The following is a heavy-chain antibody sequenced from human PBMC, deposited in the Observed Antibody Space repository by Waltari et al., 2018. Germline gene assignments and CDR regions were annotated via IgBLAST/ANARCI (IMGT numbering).Heavy chain of an antibody. J-gene: IGHJ5*02. CDR1: GASVRGGSYF. CDR3: AGSGYDSTEGWLDP. Sequence: QVQLQESGPGLVQPSQTLSLTCTVSGASVRGGSYFWNWIRQPAGKGLEWIARIYTTGRTDYTPSLQVRVTVSADTSKNEPSLKMSSVTAADTAVYYCAGSGYDSTEGWLDPWGPGTLVTVSS. V-gene: IGHV4-61*02. CDR2: IYTTGRT. D-gene: IGHD2-2*01.